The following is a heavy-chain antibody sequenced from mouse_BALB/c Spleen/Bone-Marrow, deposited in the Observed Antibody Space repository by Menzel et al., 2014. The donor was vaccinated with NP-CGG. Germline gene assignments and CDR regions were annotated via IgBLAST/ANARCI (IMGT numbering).Heavy chain of an antibody. V-gene: IGHV5-12-2*01. D-gene: IGHD2-1*01. CDR3: ARQIYFPYFDY. Sequence: EVKLEESGGGLVQPGGSLKLSCAASGFTFSSYTMSWVRRTPEKRLEWVAYISNGGGSTYYPDTVKGRFTISRDNAKNTLYLQMSSLKSEDTAMYYCARQIYFPYFDYWGQGTTLTVSS. CDR2: ISNGGGST. CDR1: GFTFSSYT. J-gene: IGHJ2*01.